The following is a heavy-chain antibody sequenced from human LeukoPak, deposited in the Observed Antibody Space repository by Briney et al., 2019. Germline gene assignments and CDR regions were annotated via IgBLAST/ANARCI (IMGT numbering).Heavy chain of an antibody. Sequence: ASVKVSCKASGGTFSSYAISWVRQAPGQGLEWMGWMNPNSGNTGYAQKFQGRVTMTRNTSISTAYMELSSLRSEDTAVYYCASSRGSGWYRWWGQGTLVTVSS. CDR1: GGTFSSYA. V-gene: IGHV1-8*02. CDR2: MNPNSGNT. D-gene: IGHD6-19*01. J-gene: IGHJ4*02. CDR3: ASSRGSGWYRW.